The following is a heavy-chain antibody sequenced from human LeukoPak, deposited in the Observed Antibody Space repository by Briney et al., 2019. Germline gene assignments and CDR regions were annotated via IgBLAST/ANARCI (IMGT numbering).Heavy chain of an antibody. J-gene: IGHJ4*02. CDR3: ARLGYRSGWEGY. CDR1: GFTFRSYR. CDR2: ISSSSSYI. V-gene: IGHV3-21*01. D-gene: IGHD6-19*01. Sequence: GGSLRLSCAASGFTFRSYRMNWVRQAPGKGLEWVSSISSSSSYIYYAHSVKGRYTISRDNAKNSLYLQMNSLRAEDTAVYYCARLGYRSGWEGYWGQGTLVTVSS.